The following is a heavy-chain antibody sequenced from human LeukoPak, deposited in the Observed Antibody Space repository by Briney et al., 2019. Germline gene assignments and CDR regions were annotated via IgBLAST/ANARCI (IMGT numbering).Heavy chain of an antibody. V-gene: IGHV4-59*01. CDR2: IFYSGSS. Sequence: PWETLSLTYIVSGDSLNSYYWSWIRQPPGEGLQWIGYIFYSGSSNYNASLRSRVAISVDTSKNQFSLKLTSVTAADTAVYYCAGRAARFFDYWGQGILVTVSS. CDR3: AGRAARFFDY. D-gene: IGHD6-25*01. CDR1: GDSLNSYY. J-gene: IGHJ4*02.